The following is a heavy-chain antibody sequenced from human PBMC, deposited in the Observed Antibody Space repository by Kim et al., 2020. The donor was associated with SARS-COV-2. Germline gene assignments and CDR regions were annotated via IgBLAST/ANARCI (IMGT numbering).Heavy chain of an antibody. D-gene: IGHD3-16*02. CDR2: IWYDGSNK. V-gene: IGHV3-33*01. CDR3: ARDLLSRRMITFGGVIDYGLDV. CDR1: GFTFSSYG. Sequence: GGSLRLSCAASGFTFSSYGMHWVRQAPGKGLEWVAVIWYDGSNKYYADSVKGRFNISRDNSKNTLYLQMNSLRAEDTAVYYCARDLLSRRMITFGGVIDYGLDVWRQENTVTVSS. J-gene: IGHJ6*02.